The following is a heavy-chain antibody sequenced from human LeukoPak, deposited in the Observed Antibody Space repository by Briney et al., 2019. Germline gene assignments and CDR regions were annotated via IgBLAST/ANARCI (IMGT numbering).Heavy chain of an antibody. CDR1: GFTFSSYS. CDR3: AIYDSKGGTTDY. CDR2: ISSSSSYI. Sequence: GGSLRLSCAASGFTFSSYSMNWVRQAPGKGPEWVSSISSSSSYIYYADSVKGRFTISRDNAKNSPYLQMNSLRAEDTAVYYCAIYDSKGGTTDYWGQGTLVTVSS. D-gene: IGHD3-22*01. V-gene: IGHV3-21*01. J-gene: IGHJ4*02.